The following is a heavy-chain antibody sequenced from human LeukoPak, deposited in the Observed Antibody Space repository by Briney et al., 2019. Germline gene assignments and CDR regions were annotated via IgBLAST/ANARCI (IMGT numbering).Heavy chain of an antibody. CDR3: VRLAQCVGSSCFAVHF. CDR1: GYSISSGYF. J-gene: IGHJ4*02. D-gene: IGHD2-2*01. V-gene: IGHV4-38-2*01. CDR2: MYHSGST. Sequence: SETLSLTWEVSGYSISSGYFWGWIRQPPGKGLEWIGSMYHSGSTYYNPSLQSRVTLPADTSNNQFSLRLTSVTAADTAVYYCVRLAQCVGSSCFAVHFWGQGTLVHVS.